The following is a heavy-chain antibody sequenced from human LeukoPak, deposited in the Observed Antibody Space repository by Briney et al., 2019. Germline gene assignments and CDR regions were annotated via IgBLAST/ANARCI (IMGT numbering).Heavy chain of an antibody. CDR3: ARPIPTVGATDAVDY. CDR1: GFTFSSYS. V-gene: IGHV3-21*04. Sequence: PGGSLRLSCAASGFTFSSYSMNWVRQAPGKGLEWVSSISSSSSYIYYADSVKGRFTISRDNSKNTLYLQMNSLRAEDTAVYYCARPIPTVGATDAVDYWGQGTLVTVSS. D-gene: IGHD1-26*01. J-gene: IGHJ4*02. CDR2: ISSSSSYI.